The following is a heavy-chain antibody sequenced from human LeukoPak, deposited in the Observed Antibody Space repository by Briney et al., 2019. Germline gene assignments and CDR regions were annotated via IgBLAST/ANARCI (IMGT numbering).Heavy chain of an antibody. CDR2: IYSGGST. V-gene: IGHV3-66*01. Sequence: GGSLRLSCAASGFTVSSNYMSWVRQAPGKGLEWVSVIYSGGSTYYADSVKGGFTISRDNSKNTLYLQMNSLRAEDTAVYYCARVNVLRFLEWGPEGFDPWGQGTLVTVSS. J-gene: IGHJ5*02. CDR3: ARVNVLRFLEWGPEGFDP. CDR1: GFTVSSNY. D-gene: IGHD3-3*01.